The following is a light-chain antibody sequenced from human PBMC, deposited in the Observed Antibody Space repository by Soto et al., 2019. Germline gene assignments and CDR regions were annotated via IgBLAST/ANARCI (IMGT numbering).Light chain of an antibody. CDR2: DAS. V-gene: IGKV1-5*01. Sequence: DIQMTQSPSSLSASVGDRVSITCRASQSISGWLAWYQQKPGKPPKLLIYDASSVESGVPSRFSGSGSATEFTLTISSLQPDDFATYYCQQYNTYSRTFGQGTKVDIK. CDR3: QQYNTYSRT. CDR1: QSISGW. J-gene: IGKJ1*01.